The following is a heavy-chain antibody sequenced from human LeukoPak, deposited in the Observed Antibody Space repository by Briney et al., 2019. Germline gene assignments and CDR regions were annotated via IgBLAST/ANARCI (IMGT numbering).Heavy chain of an antibody. V-gene: IGHV1-3*01. CDR1: GYTFTSYA. Sequence: ASVKVSCKASGYTFTSYAMHWVRQAPGRRPEWMGWINAGNGNTKYSQKFQGRVTITRDTSASTAYMELSSLRSEDTAVYYCARDPPPIFGVVGMDYWGQGTLVTVSS. CDR3: ARDPPPIFGVVGMDY. CDR2: INAGNGNT. D-gene: IGHD3-3*01. J-gene: IGHJ4*02.